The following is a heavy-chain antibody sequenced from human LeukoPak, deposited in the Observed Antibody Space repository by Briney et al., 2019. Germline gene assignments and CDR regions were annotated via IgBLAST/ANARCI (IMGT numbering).Heavy chain of an antibody. CDR3: AKNPPLSNYDFWSGDTDY. CDR1: GFTFSSYV. D-gene: IGHD3-3*01. V-gene: IGHV3-30*18. CDR2: ISYDGSNK. J-gene: IGHJ4*02. Sequence: GGSLRLSCAASGFTFSSYVMHWVRQAPGKGLEWVAVISYDGSNKYYADSVKGRFTISRDNSKNTLYLQMNSLRAEDTAVYYCAKNPPLSNYDFWSGDTDYWGQGTLVTVSS.